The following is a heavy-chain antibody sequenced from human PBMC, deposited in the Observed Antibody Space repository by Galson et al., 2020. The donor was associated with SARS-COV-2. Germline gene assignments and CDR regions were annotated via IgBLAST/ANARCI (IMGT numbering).Heavy chain of an antibody. Sequence: ETLSLTCAVYNGAFYGYYWSWIRQPPGKGLEWIGEINHSGSTNYNPSLKSRVTVSVDTPKNQISLKLNSVTAADTAVYYCARDRNWGGERYFDLWGRGTQVIVS. CDR2: INHSGST. CDR1: NGAFYGYY. CDR3: ARDRNWGGERYFDL. J-gene: IGHJ2*01. D-gene: IGHD7-27*01. V-gene: IGHV4-34*01.